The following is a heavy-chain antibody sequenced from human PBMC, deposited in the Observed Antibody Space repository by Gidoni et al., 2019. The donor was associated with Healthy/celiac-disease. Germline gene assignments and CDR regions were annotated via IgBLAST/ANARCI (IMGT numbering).Heavy chain of an antibody. CDR2: IYHSGST. CDR3: ARDDYDYVWGSLYGMDV. Sequence: QVQLQESGPGLVKPSETLSLTCAVSGYSISSGYYWGWIRQPPGKWLEWIGSIYHSGSTYYNPSLKSRVTISVDTSKNQFSLKLSSVTAADTAVYYCARDDYDYVWGSLYGMDVWGQGTTVTVSS. CDR1: GYSISSGYY. J-gene: IGHJ6*02. D-gene: IGHD3-16*01. V-gene: IGHV4-38-2*01.